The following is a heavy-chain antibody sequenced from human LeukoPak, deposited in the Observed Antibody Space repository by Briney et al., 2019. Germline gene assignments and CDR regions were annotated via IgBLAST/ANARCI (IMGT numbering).Heavy chain of an antibody. CDR3: ARVYDSSGYYGYFDY. J-gene: IGHJ4*02. D-gene: IGHD3-22*01. CDR1: GGSISSYH. V-gene: IGHV4-59*01. Sequence: SETLSLTCTVSGGSISSYHWSWIRQPPGKGLEWIGHFYYCESTNYNTSLKRRVTISVDTSNNQFSLKPSSVTAAGTALYYCARVYDSSGYYGYFDYWGQGTLVTVSS. CDR2: FYYCEST.